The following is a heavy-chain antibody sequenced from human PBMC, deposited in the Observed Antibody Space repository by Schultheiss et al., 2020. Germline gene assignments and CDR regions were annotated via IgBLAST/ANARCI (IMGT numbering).Heavy chain of an antibody. CDR2: ISSSSSYI. J-gene: IGHJ6*02. V-gene: IGHV3-21*01. Sequence: GGSLRLSCAASGFTFSSYSMNWVRQAPGKGLEWVSSISSSSSYIYYADSVKGRFTISRDNAKNSLYLQMNSLRAEDTAVYYCASTVTTGGGMDVWGQGTTVTVSS. CDR3: ASTVTTGGGMDV. D-gene: IGHD4-11*01. CDR1: GFTFSSYS.